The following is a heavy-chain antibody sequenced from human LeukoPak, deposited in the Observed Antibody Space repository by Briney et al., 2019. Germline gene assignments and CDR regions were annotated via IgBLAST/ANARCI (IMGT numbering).Heavy chain of an antibody. CDR1: GGSISSYY. Sequence: SETLSLTCTVSGGSISSYYWSWIRQPPGKGQEWIGYIYYSGSTNYNPSLKSRVTISVDTSKNQFSLKLSSVTAADTAVYYCARQTAAAGKYYYYYYGMDVWGQGTTVTVSS. J-gene: IGHJ6*02. CDR3: ARQTAAAGKYYYYYYGMDV. D-gene: IGHD6-13*01. V-gene: IGHV4-59*08. CDR2: IYYSGST.